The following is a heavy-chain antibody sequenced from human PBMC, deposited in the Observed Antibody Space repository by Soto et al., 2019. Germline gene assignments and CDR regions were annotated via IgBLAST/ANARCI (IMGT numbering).Heavy chain of an antibody. J-gene: IGHJ3*01. CDR3: AKDIYDILTGYSRGDGLDL. CDR1: GFKIDDYA. D-gene: IGHD3-9*01. Sequence: EVQLVESGGDLVQPGRSLRLACTASGFKIDDYAMHWVRQAPGKGLEWVSGISWKSGSMNYADSVKGRFTISRDNAKNSLYLQMNSLRSEATALYYCAKDIYDILTGYSRGDGLDLWGHGTMVTVSS. V-gene: IGHV3-9*01. CDR2: ISWKSGSM.